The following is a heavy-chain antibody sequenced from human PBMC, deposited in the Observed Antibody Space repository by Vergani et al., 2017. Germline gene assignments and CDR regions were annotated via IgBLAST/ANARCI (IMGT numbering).Heavy chain of an antibody. J-gene: IGHJ6*03. D-gene: IGHD6-19*01. Sequence: QVQLVQSGAEVKKPGASVKVSCKASRYTFTSYDINWVRQATGQGLEWMGWMNPNSGNTGYAQKFQGRVTMTRNTSISTAYMELSSMRSEDTAVYYCARGYSSGLENYYYYYYMDVWGKGTTVTVSS. V-gene: IGHV1-8*01. CDR1: RYTFTSYD. CDR2: MNPNSGNT. CDR3: ARGYSSGLENYYYYYYMDV.